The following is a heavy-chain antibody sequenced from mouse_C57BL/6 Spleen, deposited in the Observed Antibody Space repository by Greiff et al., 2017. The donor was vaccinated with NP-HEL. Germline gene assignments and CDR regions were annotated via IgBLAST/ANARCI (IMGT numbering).Heavy chain of an antibody. CDR3: ARFDLDDYDGGFAY. CDR1: GYTFTNYW. V-gene: IGHV1-63*01. D-gene: IGHD2-4*01. Sequence: QVQLQQSGAELVRPGTSVKMSCKASGYTFTNYWIGWAKQRPGHGLEWIGDIYPGGGYTNYNEKFKGKATLTADKSSSTAYMQFSSLTSEDSAIYYCARFDLDDYDGGFAYWGQGTLVTVSA. J-gene: IGHJ3*01. CDR2: IYPGGGYT.